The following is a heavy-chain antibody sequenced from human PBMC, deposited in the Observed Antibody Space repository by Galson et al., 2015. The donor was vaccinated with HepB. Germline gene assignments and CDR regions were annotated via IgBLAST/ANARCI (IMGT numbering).Heavy chain of an antibody. CDR3: AKDPRRILGGTVVGDYYNYYMDV. V-gene: IGHV3-30*18. J-gene: IGHJ6*03. CDR1: GFPFSSYG. D-gene: IGHD1-26*01. Sequence: SLRLSCAASSGFPFSSYGLHWVRQAPGKALEWVAVISYVGTNIFYADSVKGSFTISRDNSKNTLYLQMNSLRREDTAVYYCAKDPRRILGGTVVGDYYNYYMDVWGKGTTVIVSS. CDR2: ISYVGTNI.